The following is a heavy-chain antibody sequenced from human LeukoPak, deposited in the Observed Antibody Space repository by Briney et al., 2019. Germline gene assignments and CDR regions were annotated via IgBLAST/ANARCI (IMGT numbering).Heavy chain of an antibody. CDR1: GFTFNTYS. Sequence: PGGSLRLSCAASGFTFNTYSMNWVRQAPGKGLEWVSYISSGSSTLYYADSVKGRFTISRDNAKNSLYLQMNSLRDEDTAVYYCARGNWAFDYWGQGTLVTVSS. D-gene: IGHD7-27*01. CDR3: ARGNWAFDY. V-gene: IGHV3-48*02. CDR2: ISSGSSTL. J-gene: IGHJ4*02.